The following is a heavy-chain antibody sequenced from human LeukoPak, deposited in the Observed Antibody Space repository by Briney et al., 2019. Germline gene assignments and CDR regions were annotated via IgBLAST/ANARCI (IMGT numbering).Heavy chain of an antibody. CDR2: INPNSGGT. J-gene: IGHJ4*02. Sequence: ASVKVSCKASGYTFTGYYMHWVRQAPGQGLEWMGWINPNSGGTNYAQKFQGRVTMTRDTSISTAYMELSRLRSDDTAVYYCARDSTYYDSSGYDFDYWGQGTLVTVSS. D-gene: IGHD3-22*01. V-gene: IGHV1-2*02. CDR3: ARDSTYYDSSGYDFDY. CDR1: GYTFTGYY.